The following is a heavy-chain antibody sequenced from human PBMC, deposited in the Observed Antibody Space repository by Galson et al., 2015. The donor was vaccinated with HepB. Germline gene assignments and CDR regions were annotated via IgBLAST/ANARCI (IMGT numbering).Heavy chain of an antibody. CDR1: GGTFSSYA. Sequence: SVKVSCKASGGTFSSYAISWVRQVPGQGLEWMGGIIPIFGTANYAQKLQGRVTITADESTSTAYMELSSLRSEDTAVYYCAREAAYCTNGVCSPHYFDYWGQGTLVTVSS. CDR3: AREAAYCTNGVCSPHYFDY. D-gene: IGHD2-8*01. V-gene: IGHV1-69*13. J-gene: IGHJ4*02. CDR2: IIPIFGTA.